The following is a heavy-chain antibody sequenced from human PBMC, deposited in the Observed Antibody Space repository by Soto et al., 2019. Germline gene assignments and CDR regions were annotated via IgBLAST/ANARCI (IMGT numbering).Heavy chain of an antibody. J-gene: IGHJ6*02. V-gene: IGHV4-59*01. CDR3: ARGSYYYFAMDV. CDR2: IYYSGST. Sequence: SETLSLTCTVSGGSISYYYWSWIRQPPGKGLEWIGYIYYSGSTNYNPSLKSRVTISVDTSKSQFSLKLSSVTAADTAVYYCARGSYYYFAMDVWGQGTTVTVSS. CDR1: GGSISYYY.